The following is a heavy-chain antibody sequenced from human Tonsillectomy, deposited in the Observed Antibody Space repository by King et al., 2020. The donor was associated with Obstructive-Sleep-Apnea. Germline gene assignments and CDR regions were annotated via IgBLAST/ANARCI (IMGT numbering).Heavy chain of an antibody. D-gene: IGHD4-17*01. J-gene: IGHJ4*02. Sequence: QLVQSGAEVKKPGSSVKVSCKASGGTFSSYAISWVRQAPGQGLEWMGGIIPIFGSANYAQKFQGRGTITADESTSTAYMELSSLRSEDTAVYYCAGVYGDYFRYYFDYWGQGTLVTVSS. CDR3: AGVYGDYFRYYFDY. CDR2: IIPIFGSA. V-gene: IGHV1-69*12. CDR1: GGTFSSYA.